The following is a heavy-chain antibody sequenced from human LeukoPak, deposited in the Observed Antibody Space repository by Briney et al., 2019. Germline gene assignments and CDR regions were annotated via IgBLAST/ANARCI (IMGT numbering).Heavy chain of an antibody. CDR2: INHSGST. Sequence: SETLSLTCAVSVGSFSGYYWSWVRQPPGKGLEWIGEINHSGSTNYNSSLKSRVTISVDTSKNQFSLKLSSVTAADTAVYYCARGYYGSGSHCCHMDVWGKGTTIT. V-gene: IGHV4-34*01. D-gene: IGHD3-10*01. CDR1: VGSFSGYY. J-gene: IGHJ6*03. CDR3: ARGYYGSGSHCCHMDV.